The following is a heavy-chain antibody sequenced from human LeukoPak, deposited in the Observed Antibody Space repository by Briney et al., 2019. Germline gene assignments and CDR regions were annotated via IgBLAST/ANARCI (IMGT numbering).Heavy chain of an antibody. CDR1: GGSISSYY. CDR3: AREAGSYDSSGYYSLYYSFDY. J-gene: IGHJ4*02. D-gene: IGHD3-22*01. Sequence: PSETLSLTCTVSGGSISSYYWSWIRQPPGKGLEWIGYIYYSGSTNYNPSLKSRVTMSVDTSKNQFSLKLTSVTAADTAVYYCAREAGSYDSSGYYSLYYSFDYWGQGTLVTVSS. CDR2: IYYSGST. V-gene: IGHV4-59*12.